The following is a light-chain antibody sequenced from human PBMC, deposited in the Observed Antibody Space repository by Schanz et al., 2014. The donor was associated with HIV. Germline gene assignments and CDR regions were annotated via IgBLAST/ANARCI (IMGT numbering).Light chain of an antibody. CDR2: DVS. CDR1: SSDVGGYNY. J-gene: IGLJ3*02. CDR3: ASYTGSNQGV. Sequence: QSALTQPRSVSGSPGQSVAISCTGTSSDVGGYNYVSWYQQHPGKAPKLMIYDVSKRPSGVPDRFSGSKSGNTASLTISGLQAEDEADYYCASYTGSNQGVFGGGTKLTVL. V-gene: IGLV2-11*01.